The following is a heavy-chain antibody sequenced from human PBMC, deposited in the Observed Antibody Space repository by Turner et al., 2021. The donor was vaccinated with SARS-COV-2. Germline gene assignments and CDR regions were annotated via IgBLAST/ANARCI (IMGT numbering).Heavy chain of an antibody. D-gene: IGHD2-2*01. CDR2: IIPILGIA. Sequence: QVQLVQSGAEAKKPGSPVKVSCKASGGTFSTDTISWVRQAPGQGLEWMGRIIPILGIANYAQKFQGRVTITADKSTSTAYMELSSLRSEDTAVYYCARGWECSSTSCYHLYYYYGMDVWGQGTTVTVSS. J-gene: IGHJ6*02. V-gene: IGHV1-69*02. CDR3: ARGWECSSTSCYHLYYYYGMDV. CDR1: GGTFSTDT.